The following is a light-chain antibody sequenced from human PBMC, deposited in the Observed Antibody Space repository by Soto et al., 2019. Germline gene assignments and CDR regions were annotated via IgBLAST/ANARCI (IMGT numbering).Light chain of an antibody. CDR3: QQYDSRPIT. CDR2: DAS. CDR1: QGIANW. Sequence: DIQMTQSPSSVSASVGDRLTITCRASQGIANWLAWYQQKPGKAPKLLVYDASDLESGVPGRFSASGSGTHFSLTISNLQPEDFATYFCQQYDSRPITFGQGTRL. J-gene: IGKJ5*01. V-gene: IGKV1-12*01.